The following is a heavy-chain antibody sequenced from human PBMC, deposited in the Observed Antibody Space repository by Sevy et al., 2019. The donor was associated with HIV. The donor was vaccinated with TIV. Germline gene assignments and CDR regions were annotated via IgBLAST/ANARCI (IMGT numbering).Heavy chain of an antibody. CDR3: ARDLPPSATTVAHFDY. V-gene: IGHV3-48*03. D-gene: IGHD4-17*01. J-gene: IGHJ4*01. CDR2: ISQSGGTT. CDR1: GFIFSSYE. Sequence: GGSLRLSCAASGFIFSSYEMSWVRQAPGKGLEWVSHISQSGGTTYYSDSVKGRFTISRDNAKNSLYLQMNSLRAEDTAIYYCARDLPPSATTVAHFDYWGHRTLVTVSS.